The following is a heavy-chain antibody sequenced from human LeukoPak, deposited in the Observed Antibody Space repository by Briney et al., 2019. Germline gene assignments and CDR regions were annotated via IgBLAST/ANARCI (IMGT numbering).Heavy chain of an antibody. Sequence: QPGGSLRLSCAASGFTFNMSAIHWVRQAPGKGLEWAALMSYDGSYKYYADSVKGRFTVSRHSSKNTLSPQMNSLRVEDTAVYYCARSHYYDRAGYLTGPFDYWGQGTLVTVSS. V-gene: IGHV3-30*14. CDR1: GFTFNMSA. CDR3: ARSHYYDRAGYLTGPFDY. D-gene: IGHD3-22*01. CDR2: MSYDGSYK. J-gene: IGHJ4*02.